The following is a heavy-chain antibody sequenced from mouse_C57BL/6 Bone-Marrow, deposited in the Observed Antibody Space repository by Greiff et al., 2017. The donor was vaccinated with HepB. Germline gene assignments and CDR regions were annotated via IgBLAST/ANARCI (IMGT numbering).Heavy chain of an antibody. V-gene: IGHV6-3*01. Sequence: EVKLEESGGGLVQPGGSMKLSCVASGFTFSNYWMNWVRQSPEKGLEWVAQIRLKSDNDATHYAESVKGRFTISRDDSKSSVYLQMNNLRAEDTGIYYCTGGYSNPDAMDYWGQGTSVTVSS. D-gene: IGHD2-5*01. J-gene: IGHJ4*01. CDR2: IRLKSDNDAT. CDR3: TGGYSNPDAMDY. CDR1: GFTFSNYW.